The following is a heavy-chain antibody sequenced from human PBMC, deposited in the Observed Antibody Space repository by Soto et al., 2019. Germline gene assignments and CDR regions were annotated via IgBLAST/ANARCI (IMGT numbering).Heavy chain of an antibody. CDR1: GGSFSGYY. D-gene: IGHD3-10*01. J-gene: IGHJ3*02. V-gene: IGHV4-34*01. CDR2: INHSGST. CDR3: ARKIRSRWLGAFDI. Sequence: QVQLQQWGAGLLKPSETLSLTCAVYGGSFSGYYWSWIRQPPGKGLAWIGEINHSGSTNYNPSLKSRVTISVDTSKNQFSLKLSSVTAADTAVYYCARKIRSRWLGAFDIWGQGTMVTVSS.